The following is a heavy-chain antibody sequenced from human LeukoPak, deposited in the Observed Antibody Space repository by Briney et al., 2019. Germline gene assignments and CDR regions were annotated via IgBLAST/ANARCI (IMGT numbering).Heavy chain of an antibody. CDR2: MNPNSGNT. CDR1: GYTFTSYD. J-gene: IGHJ4*02. D-gene: IGHD5-18*01. V-gene: IGHV1-8*01. Sequence: ASVKVTCKASGYTFTSYDINWVRQATGQGLEWMGWMNPNSGNTGYAQKFQGRVTMTRNTSISTAYMELSSLRSEDTAVYYCARGPLARTRGYSYGYGFGYWGQGTLVTVSS. CDR3: ARGPLARTRGYSYGYGFGY.